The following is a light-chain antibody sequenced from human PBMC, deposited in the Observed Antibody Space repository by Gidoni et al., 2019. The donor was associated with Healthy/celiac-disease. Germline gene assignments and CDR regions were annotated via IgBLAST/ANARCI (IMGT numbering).Light chain of an antibody. CDR2: LGS. CDR3: MQALQTTWT. Sequence: DIVMTQSPLSLPVTPGEPASISCRFSPSLRHSNGYNYLDWYLQKPGQSPQLLIYLGSNRASGVPDRFSGSGSGTDFTLKISRVEAEDVGVYYCMQALQTTWTFGQGTKVEIK. CDR1: PSLRHSNGYNY. J-gene: IGKJ1*01. V-gene: IGKV2-28*01.